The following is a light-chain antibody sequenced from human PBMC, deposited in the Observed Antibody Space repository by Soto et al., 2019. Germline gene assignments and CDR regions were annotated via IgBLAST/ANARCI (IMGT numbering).Light chain of an antibody. CDR2: EVH. Sequence: QSALTQPASVSGSPGQSITISCTGTSSDVGGYNYVSWYQQHPGKAPKLMIFEVHKRPSGVPDRFSGSKSGNTASLTVSGLQAEDEADYYCSSYGGTNNLLFGGGTKLTVL. CDR3: SSYGGTNNLL. CDR1: SSDVGGYNY. J-gene: IGLJ2*01. V-gene: IGLV2-8*01.